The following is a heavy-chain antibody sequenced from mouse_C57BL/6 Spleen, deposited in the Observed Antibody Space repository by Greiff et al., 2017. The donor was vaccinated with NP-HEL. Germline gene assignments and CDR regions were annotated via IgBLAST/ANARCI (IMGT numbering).Heavy chain of an antibody. V-gene: IGHV5-17*01. Sequence: EVKVEESGGGLVKPGGSLKLSCAASGFTFRDYGMHWVRQAPEKGLEWVAYISSGSSTIYYADTVKGRFTISRDNAKNTLFLQMTSLRSEDTAMYYCARPRGDYAMDYWGQGTSVTVSS. J-gene: IGHJ4*01. CDR1: GFTFRDYG. CDR3: ARPRGDYAMDY. CDR2: ISSGSSTI.